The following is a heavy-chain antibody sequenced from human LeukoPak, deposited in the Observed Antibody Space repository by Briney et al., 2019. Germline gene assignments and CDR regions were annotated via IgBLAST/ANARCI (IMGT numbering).Heavy chain of an antibody. Sequence: SETLSLTCAVYGGSFSGYYWSWIRQPPGKGLEWIGEINHSGSTNYNPSLKSRVTISVDTSKNQFSLKLSSVTAADTAVYYCARERPYDILTGYYNPWFDYWGQGTLVTVSS. CDR3: ARERPYDILTGYYNPWFDY. D-gene: IGHD3-9*01. J-gene: IGHJ4*02. CDR1: GGSFSGYY. V-gene: IGHV4-34*01. CDR2: INHSGST.